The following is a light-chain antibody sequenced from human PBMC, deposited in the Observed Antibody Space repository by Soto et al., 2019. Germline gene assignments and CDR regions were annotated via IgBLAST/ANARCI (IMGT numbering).Light chain of an antibody. CDR3: QQYDISPRT. CDR2: AAS. Sequence: EIVLTQSPGTLSLSPGERATLSCRASRSVSNNFLAWYQQKRGQAPRVLIYAASTRATGIPDRFSGSGSGTDFTLTISRLEPEDFAVYYCQQYDISPRTFGQGTKVDIK. CDR1: RSVSNNF. J-gene: IGKJ1*01. V-gene: IGKV3-20*01.